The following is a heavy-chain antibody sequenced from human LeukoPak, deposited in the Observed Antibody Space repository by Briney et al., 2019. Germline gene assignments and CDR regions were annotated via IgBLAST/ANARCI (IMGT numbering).Heavy chain of an antibody. D-gene: IGHD3-3*01. Sequence: SVKVSCKASGGTFSSYAISWVRQAPGQGLEWMGRIIPIFGTANYAQKFQGRVTITTDESTSTAYMELSSLRSEDTAVYYCARVRPYYDFWSGYYKGDAFDYWGQGTLVTVSS. CDR1: GGTFSSYA. CDR3: ARVRPYYDFWSGYYKGDAFDY. J-gene: IGHJ4*02. V-gene: IGHV1-69*05. CDR2: IIPIFGTA.